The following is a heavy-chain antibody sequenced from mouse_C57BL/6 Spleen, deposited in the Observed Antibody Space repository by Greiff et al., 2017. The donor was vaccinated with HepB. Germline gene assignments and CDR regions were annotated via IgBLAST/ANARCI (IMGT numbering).Heavy chain of an antibody. D-gene: IGHD1-1*01. J-gene: IGHJ1*03. CDR2: IYPGDGDT. CDR1: GYAFSSSW. Sequence: VQLQQSGPELVKPGASVKISCKASGYAFSSSWMNWVKQRPGKGLEWIGRIYPGDGDTNYNGKFKGKATLTADKSSSTAYMQLSSLTSEDSAVYFFASPHYYGSSFGGYFDVWGTGTTVTVSS. V-gene: IGHV1-82*01. CDR3: ASPHYYGSSFGGYFDV.